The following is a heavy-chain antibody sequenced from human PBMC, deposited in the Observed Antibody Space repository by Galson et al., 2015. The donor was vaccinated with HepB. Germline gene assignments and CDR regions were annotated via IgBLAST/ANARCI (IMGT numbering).Heavy chain of an antibody. CDR1: GLTFNSYS. D-gene: IGHD2-2*03. CDR2: IRSSSSYI. J-gene: IGHJ6*02. CDR3: ASDVDIEEVPGASFYSYYYGMDV. V-gene: IGHV3-21*01. Sequence: SLRLSCAASGLTFNSYSMNWVRQAPGKGLEWVSSIRSSSSYIYYADSVKGRFTISRDNARNSLYLQMNSLRAEDTAVYYGASDVDIEEVPGASFYSYYYGMDVGGQGTTVTFSS.